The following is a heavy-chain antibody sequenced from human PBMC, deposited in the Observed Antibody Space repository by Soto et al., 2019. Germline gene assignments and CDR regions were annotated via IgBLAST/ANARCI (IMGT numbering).Heavy chain of an antibody. Sequence: QVRLVESGGGVVQPGRSLRLSCEASGFNFSSFGMHWVRQAPGKGLEWVALISHVGSKKQYSDSGKGRFSISRDNSKNTLYLQMNSLRAEDPAVSHCAIPIHGTTSPYYALEVWGQGTTVTVS. D-gene: IGHD6-6*01. CDR2: ISHVGSKK. V-gene: IGHV3-33*05. J-gene: IGHJ6*02. CDR3: AIPIHGTTSPYYALEV. CDR1: GFNFSSFG.